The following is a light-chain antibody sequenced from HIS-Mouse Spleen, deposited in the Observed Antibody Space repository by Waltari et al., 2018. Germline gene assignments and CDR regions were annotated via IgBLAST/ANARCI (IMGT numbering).Light chain of an antibody. CDR3: SSYTSSSTLGV. V-gene: IGLV2-14*01. J-gene: IGLJ3*02. CDR1: SSDVCGYNY. CDR2: EVS. Sequence: QSALTQPASASGSPGQSITISCTGTSSDVCGYNYLSWYQQPPGKAPKLMIYEVSKRHSGVSTRVSGSKSGNTASLTISGLQAEDEADYYCSSYTSSSTLGVFGGGTKLTVL.